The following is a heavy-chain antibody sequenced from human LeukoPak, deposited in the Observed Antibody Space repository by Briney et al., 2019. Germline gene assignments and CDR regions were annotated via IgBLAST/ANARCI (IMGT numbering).Heavy chain of an antibody. V-gene: IGHV5-51*01. CDR1: GYSFTNYW. CDR2: IYPGDSDT. D-gene: IGHD6-13*01. CDR3: ASLGYSSNWYFEY. Sequence: GESLKISCKGSGYSFTNYWIGWVRQMPGKGLGWMGIIYPGDSDTRYSPSFQGQVTISADNSISTAYLQWSSLKASDTAMYYCASLGYSSNWYFEYWGQGTLVTVSS. J-gene: IGHJ4*02.